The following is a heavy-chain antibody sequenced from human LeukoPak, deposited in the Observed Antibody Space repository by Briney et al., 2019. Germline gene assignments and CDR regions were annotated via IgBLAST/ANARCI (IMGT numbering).Heavy chain of an antibody. V-gene: IGHV1-8*02. CDR2: MNPNSGNT. CDR3: ARGRDITGTSDY. CDR1: GYTFTSYD. D-gene: IGHD1-20*01. J-gene: IGHJ4*02. Sequence: AAVKVSCKASGYTFTSYDINWVRQATGQGLEWMGWMNPNSGNTGYAQKFQGRVTITRNTSISTAHMELSSLRSEDTAVYYCARGRDITGTSDYWGQGTLVTVSS.